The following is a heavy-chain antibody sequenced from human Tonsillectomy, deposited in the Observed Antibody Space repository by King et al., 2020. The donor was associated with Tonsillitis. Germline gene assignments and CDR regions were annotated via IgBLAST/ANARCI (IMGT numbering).Heavy chain of an antibody. Sequence: VQLVESGAEVKKPGASVKVSCKASGYTFSDYYMHWVRQAPGQGLEWMGWINPNTGGTNYAQKFQGRVTMTRDTSISTAYMELSRLRSDDTAVYYCARGGLLTVTTVMGAFDIWGQGTMVTGSS. CDR2: INPNTGGT. V-gene: IGHV1-2*02. D-gene: IGHD4-17*01. J-gene: IGHJ3*02. CDR3: ARGGLLTVTTVMGAFDI. CDR1: GYTFSDYY.